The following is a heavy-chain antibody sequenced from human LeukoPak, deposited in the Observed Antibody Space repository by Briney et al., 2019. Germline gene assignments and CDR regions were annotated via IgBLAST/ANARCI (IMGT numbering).Heavy chain of an antibody. CDR2: ISSSSSYL. CDR1: GFTFSSYS. V-gene: IGHV3-21*01. Sequence: GGSLRLSCAASGFTFSSYSMNWVRQAPGKGLEWVSSISSSSSYLYYADSVKGRFTISRDNAKNSLYLQMNSLRAEDTAVYYCARDSEQQLVFGYFDYWGQGTLVTVSS. CDR3: ARDSEQQLVFGYFDY. D-gene: IGHD6-13*01. J-gene: IGHJ4*02.